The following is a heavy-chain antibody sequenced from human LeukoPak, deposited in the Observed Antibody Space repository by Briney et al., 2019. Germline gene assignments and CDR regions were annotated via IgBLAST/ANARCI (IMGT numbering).Heavy chain of an antibody. CDR2: IDWDDDK. D-gene: IGHD3-22*01. CDR1: GFSLTTTGMR. CDR3: ARGSGYSRFDY. Sequence: PGPTPVNPTQTLTLTCTFSGFSLTTTGMRVMWIRQPPGKALEWLARIDWDDDKFYSASLKTRLTISKDTYKNQVVLTMTNMDPVDTATYYCARGSGYSRFDYWGQGTLVTVSS. J-gene: IGHJ4*02. V-gene: IGHV2-70*04.